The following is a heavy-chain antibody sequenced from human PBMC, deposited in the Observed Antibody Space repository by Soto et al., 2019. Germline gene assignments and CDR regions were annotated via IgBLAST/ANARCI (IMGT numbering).Heavy chain of an antibody. V-gene: IGHV1-18*01. D-gene: IGHD3-10*02. Sequence: ASVKVSCKASGYTFTSYGISWVRQAPGQGLEWMGWISAYNGNTNYAQKLQGRVTMTTDTSTSTAYMELRSLRSDDTAVYYCARDLRPFGLFGDLLRSVIADYSGQGSLVTVSS. CDR3: ARDLRPFGLFGDLLRSVIADY. J-gene: IGHJ4*02. CDR2: ISAYNGNT. CDR1: GYTFTSYG.